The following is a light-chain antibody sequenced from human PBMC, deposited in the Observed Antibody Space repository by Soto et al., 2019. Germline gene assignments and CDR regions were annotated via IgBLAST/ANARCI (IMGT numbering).Light chain of an antibody. V-gene: IGKV3-11*01. CDR1: QSVSSY. Sequence: EIVLTQSPATLSLSPGERATLSCRASQSVSSYLAWYQQKPGQAPTLLIYDASNLATGIPARFSGSGSWTYFTLTISSLEPEDFAVYYCQQRSNWITFGQGTRLEIK. CDR2: DAS. CDR3: QQRSNWIT. J-gene: IGKJ5*01.